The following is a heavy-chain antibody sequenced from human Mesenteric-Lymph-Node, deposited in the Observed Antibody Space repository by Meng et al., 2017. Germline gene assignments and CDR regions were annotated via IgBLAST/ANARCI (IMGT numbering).Heavy chain of an antibody. Sequence: SLKISCAASGFTFSSYAMHWVRQAPGKGLEWVAVIWYDGSNKYYADSVKGRFTISRDNSKNTLYLQMNSLRAEDTAVYYCARDDGSDYGPDYWGQGTLVTVSS. CDR2: IWYDGSNK. CDR1: GFTFSSYA. V-gene: IGHV3-33*08. J-gene: IGHJ4*02. D-gene: IGHD3-16*01. CDR3: ARDDGSDYGPDY.